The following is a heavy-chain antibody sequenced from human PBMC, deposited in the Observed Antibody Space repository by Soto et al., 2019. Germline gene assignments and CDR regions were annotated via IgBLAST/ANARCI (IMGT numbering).Heavy chain of an antibody. CDR3: AKDLSLYCSSTSCPLIDYYYGMDV. CDR2: ISYDGSNK. J-gene: IGHJ6*02. Sequence: PGGSLRLSCAASGFTFSSYGMHWVRQAPGKGLEWVAVISYDGSNKYYADSVKGRFTISRDNSKNTLYLQMNSLRAEDTAVYYCAKDLSLYCSSTSCPLIDYYYGMDVWGQGTTVTVSS. CDR1: GFTFSSYG. D-gene: IGHD2-2*01. V-gene: IGHV3-30*18.